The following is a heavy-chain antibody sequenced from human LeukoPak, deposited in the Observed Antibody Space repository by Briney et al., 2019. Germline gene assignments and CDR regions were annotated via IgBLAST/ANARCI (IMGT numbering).Heavy chain of an antibody. D-gene: IGHD6-25*01. J-gene: IGHJ4*02. Sequence: GGSLRLSCAASGFTFSIYSMNWVRQAPGKGLEWVSSISSSSSYIYYADSVKGRFTISRDNAKNSLYLQMNSLRAEDTAVYYCARVLSGAKRVYSFDYWGQGTLVTVSS. CDR1: GFTFSIYS. CDR2: ISSSSSYI. CDR3: ARVLSGAKRVYSFDY. V-gene: IGHV3-21*01.